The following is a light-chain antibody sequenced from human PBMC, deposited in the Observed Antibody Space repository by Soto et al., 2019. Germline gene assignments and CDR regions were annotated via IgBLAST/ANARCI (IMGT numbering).Light chain of an antibody. Sequence: EIVLTQSPATLSLSPGERATLSCRASQSVSSYLAWYQQKPGQAPRLLIYDASNRATGIPARFSGSGSGTDFTLTISSLEPEDFAPYYCQQYGSSPPTFGQGTKVDIK. CDR2: DAS. V-gene: IGKV3-11*01. J-gene: IGKJ1*01. CDR1: QSVSSY. CDR3: QQYGSSPPT.